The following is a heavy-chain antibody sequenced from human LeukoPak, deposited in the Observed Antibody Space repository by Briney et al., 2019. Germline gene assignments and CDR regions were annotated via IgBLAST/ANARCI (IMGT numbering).Heavy chain of an antibody. J-gene: IGHJ4*02. CDR3: AKSGDA. Sequence: GGSLRLSCAASGFTFDDYAMHWVRQAPGKGLEWVSGISWNSGSIGYADSVKGRFTISRDNAKNSLYLQMNSLRAEDTAVYYCAKSGDAWGQGTLVTVSS. CDR2: ISWNSGSI. CDR1: GFTFDDYA. V-gene: IGHV3-9*01. D-gene: IGHD5-24*01.